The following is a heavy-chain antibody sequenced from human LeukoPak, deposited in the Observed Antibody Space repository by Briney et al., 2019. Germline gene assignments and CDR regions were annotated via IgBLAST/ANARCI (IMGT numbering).Heavy chain of an antibody. CDR2: INNDGSDT. CDR3: ARGGFMHALDI. V-gene: IGHV3-74*01. CDR1: GFTLSAYW. Sequence: GGSLRLSCAASGFTLSAYWMYWVRQAPGKGPVWDAFINNDGSDTNYADSVKGRFTISRDNAENTLYLQMNSLRVEDTAVYCCARGGFMHALDIWGQGIKVTVSS. J-gene: IGHJ3*02. D-gene: IGHD3-16*01.